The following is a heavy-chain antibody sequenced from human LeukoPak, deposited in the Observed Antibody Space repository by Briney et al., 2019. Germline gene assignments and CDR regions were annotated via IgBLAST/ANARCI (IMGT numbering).Heavy chain of an antibody. CDR1: GYTFTSYY. CDR2: INPNSGGT. J-gene: IGHJ4*02. V-gene: IGHV1-2*02. D-gene: IGHD6-13*01. CDR3: ARGESSSWYVLDY. Sequence: ASVKVSCKASGYTFTSYYMHWVRQAPGQGLEWMGWINPNSGGTNYAQKFQGRVTMTRDTSISTAYMELSRLRSDDTAVYYCARGESSSWYVLDYWGQGTLVTVSS.